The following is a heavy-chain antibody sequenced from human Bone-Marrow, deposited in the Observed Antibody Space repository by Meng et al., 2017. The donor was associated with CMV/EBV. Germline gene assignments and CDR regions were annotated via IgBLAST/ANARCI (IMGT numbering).Heavy chain of an antibody. CDR1: GFIFSGYS. CDR2: ISSSSRYI. Sequence: LSLTCAASGFIFSGYSMNWVRQAPGKGLEWVSMISSSSRYIYYADSVKGRFTISRDNANNLLYLQMNSLTAEDTAFYYCATREGMGHTVDWGQGTLVTVSS. J-gene: IGHJ4*02. CDR3: ATREGMGHTVD. V-gene: IGHV3-21*01. D-gene: IGHD1-26*01.